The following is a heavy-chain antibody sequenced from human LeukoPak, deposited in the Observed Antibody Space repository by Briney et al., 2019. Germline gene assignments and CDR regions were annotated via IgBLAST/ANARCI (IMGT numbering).Heavy chain of an antibody. CDR2: IIPIFGAA. D-gene: IGHD1-7*01. V-gene: IGHV1-69*05. CDR3: ARGAGTSPIYY. Sequence: SVTVSCKASVCTISSHAISWVRQAPGQGLEWMGGIIPIFGAAKYAQKFQGRVTITTDESTSTAYMELSSLTTEDTAVYYCARGAGTSPIYYWGQGTLVTVSS. CDR1: VCTISSHA. J-gene: IGHJ4*02.